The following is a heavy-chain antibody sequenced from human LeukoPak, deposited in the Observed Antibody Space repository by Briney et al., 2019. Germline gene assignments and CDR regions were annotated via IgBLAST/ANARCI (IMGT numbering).Heavy chain of an antibody. D-gene: IGHD3-3*01. CDR3: ARGRGIWHYDFWSGYYHPFDY. J-gene: IGHJ4*02. CDR1: GGSISSGSYY. Sequence: PSGTLSLTCTVSGGSISSGSYYWSWIRQPPGKGLEWIGEINHSGSTNYNPSLKSRVTISVDTSKNQFSLKLSSVTAADTAVYYCARGRGIWHYDFWSGYYHPFDYWGQGTLVTVSS. V-gene: IGHV4-39*07. CDR2: INHSGST.